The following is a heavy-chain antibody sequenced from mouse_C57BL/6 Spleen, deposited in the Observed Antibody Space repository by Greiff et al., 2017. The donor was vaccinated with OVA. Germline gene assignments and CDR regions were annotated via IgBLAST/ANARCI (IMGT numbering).Heavy chain of an antibody. Sequence: VQLVESGAELVKPGASVKMSCKASGYTFTTYPIEWMKQNHGKSLEWIGNFYPYNGNTKYNEKFKGKATLTVEKSSSTFYLALSRLTSDDSADYYCGSGESVLDYWGQGTLVTVSA. CDR3: GSGESVLDY. J-gene: IGHJ3*01. CDR1: GYTFTTYP. V-gene: IGHV1-47*01. CDR2: FYPYNGNT.